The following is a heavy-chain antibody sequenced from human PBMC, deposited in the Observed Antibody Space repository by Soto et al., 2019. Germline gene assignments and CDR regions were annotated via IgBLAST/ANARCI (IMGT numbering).Heavy chain of an antibody. CDR1: GFTFSSYA. Sequence: GGSLRLSCAASGFTFSSYAMSWVRQAPGKGREWVSAVGGSGSSTYYADSVKGRFTISRDNSKNTLYLEMNSLRAEDTAVYYCAHHQRTTARQLGYFDYWGQGTLVTVSS. CDR3: AHHQRTTARQLGYFDY. D-gene: IGHD6-6*01. V-gene: IGHV3-23*01. J-gene: IGHJ4*02. CDR2: VGGSGSST.